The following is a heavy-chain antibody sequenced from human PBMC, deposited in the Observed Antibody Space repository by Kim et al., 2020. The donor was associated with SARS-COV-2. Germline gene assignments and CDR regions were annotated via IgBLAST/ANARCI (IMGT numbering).Heavy chain of an antibody. CDR1: GFTFTSSA. J-gene: IGHJ6*02. V-gene: IGHV1-58*02. CDR2: IVVGSGNT. CDR3: AAQSGILWFGDYYYGMDV. D-gene: IGHD3-10*01. Sequence: SVKVSCKASGFTFTSSAMQWVRQARGQRLEWIGWIVVGSGNTNYAQKFQERVTITRDMSTSTAYMELSSLRSEDTAVYYCAAQSGILWFGDYYYGMDVWGQGTTVTVSS.